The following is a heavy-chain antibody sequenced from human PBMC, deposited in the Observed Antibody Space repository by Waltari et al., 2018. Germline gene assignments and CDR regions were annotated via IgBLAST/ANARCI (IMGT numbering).Heavy chain of an antibody. J-gene: IGHJ4*02. CDR2: ISSSSSTI. D-gene: IGHD4-17*01. V-gene: IGHV3-48*01. Sequence: EVQLVESGGGLVQPGGSLRLSCAASGFTFSSYSMNWVRQAPGKGLEWVSYISSSSSTIYYADSVKGRFTISRDNAKNSLYLQRNSLRAEDTAVYYCARCYGDYLYYFDYWGQGTLVTVSS. CDR1: GFTFSSYS. CDR3: ARCYGDYLYYFDY.